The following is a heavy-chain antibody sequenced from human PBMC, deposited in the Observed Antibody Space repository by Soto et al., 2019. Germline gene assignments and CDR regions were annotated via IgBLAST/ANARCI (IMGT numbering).Heavy chain of an antibody. CDR3: ARRPRGDYIWGSYRYPLFDY. V-gene: IGHV5-51*01. D-gene: IGHD3-16*02. CDR2: IYPGDSDT. J-gene: IGHJ4*02. CDR1: GCSFTSYW. Sequence: GESLKISCKGSGCSFTSYWIGWVRQMPGKGLEWMGIIYPGDSDTRYSPSFQGQVTISADKSISTAYLQWSSLKASDTAMYYCARRPRGDYIWGSYRYPLFDYWGQGTLVTVSS.